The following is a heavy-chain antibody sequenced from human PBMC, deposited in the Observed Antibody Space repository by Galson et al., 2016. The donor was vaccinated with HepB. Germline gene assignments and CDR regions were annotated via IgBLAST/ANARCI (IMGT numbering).Heavy chain of an antibody. J-gene: IGHJ6*02. CDR2: ISSSSSYI. CDR3: ARDPRVYAYYYYGMDV. V-gene: IGHV3-21*01. CDR1: GFTFSAYS. Sequence: SLRLSCAASGFTFSAYSMNWVRQAPGKGLGWVSPISSSSSYIYYTGSVKGRFTISRDNAKNSLYLQMNSLRPEDTAVYYCARDPRVYAYYYYGMDVWGQGTTVTVSS. D-gene: IGHD2-8*01.